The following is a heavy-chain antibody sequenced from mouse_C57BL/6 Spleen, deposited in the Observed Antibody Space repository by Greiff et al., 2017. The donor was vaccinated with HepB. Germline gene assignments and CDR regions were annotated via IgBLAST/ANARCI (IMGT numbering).Heavy chain of an antibody. V-gene: IGHV5-9-1*02. Sequence: EVQLQESGEGLVKPGGSLKLSCAASGFTFSSYAMSWVRQTPEKRLEWVAYISSGGDYIYYADTVKGRFTISRDNARNTLYLQMSSLKSEDTAMYYCTREVYYGRAYWGQGTLVTVSA. CDR3: TREVYYGRAY. CDR1: GFTFSSYA. CDR2: ISSGGDYI. J-gene: IGHJ3*01. D-gene: IGHD1-1*01.